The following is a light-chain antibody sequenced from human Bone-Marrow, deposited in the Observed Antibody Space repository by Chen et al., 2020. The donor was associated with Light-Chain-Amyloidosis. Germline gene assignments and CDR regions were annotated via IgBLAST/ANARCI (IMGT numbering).Light chain of an antibody. J-gene: IGLJ1*01. CDR1: SGYSNYK. CDR2: VGTGGIVG. V-gene: IGLV9-49*01. Sequence: PPSASAPLGASVTLTCTLSSGYSNYKVDWYQQRPGKGPRFVMRVGTGGIVGSKGDGIPDRFSVLGSGLNRYLTIKNIQEEDESDYHCGADHGSGSNFVYVFGTGTKVTVL. CDR3: GADHGSGSNFVYV.